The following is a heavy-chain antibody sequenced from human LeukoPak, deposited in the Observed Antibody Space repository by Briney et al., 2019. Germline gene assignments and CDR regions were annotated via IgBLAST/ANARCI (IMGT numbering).Heavy chain of an antibody. V-gene: IGHV1-18*01. CDR3: ARGRDARRKVGVPGTPLTNFDY. D-gene: IGHD6-19*01. CDR1: GYTFTSYA. CDR2: ISVHNDNT. Sequence: ASVKVSCKASGYTFTSYAMNWVRQAPGQGLEWMGWISVHNDNTDYAQKLQGRLTMTTDTSTSTAYMELRSLRSDDTAVYYCARGRDARRKVGVPGTPLTNFDYWGQGTLVTVSS. J-gene: IGHJ4*02.